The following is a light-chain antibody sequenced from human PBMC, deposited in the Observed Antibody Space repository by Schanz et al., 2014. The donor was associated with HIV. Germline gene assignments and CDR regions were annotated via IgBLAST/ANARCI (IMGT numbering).Light chain of an antibody. CDR3: QRYASSIT. CDR2: GAS. Sequence: EIVLTQSPATLSLSPGERATLSCRASQSVASYLAWYQQKPGQPPRLLIYGASSRATGIPDRFSGSGSGTEFTLTISRLEPEDFAVFYCQRYASSITFGGGTKVEIK. V-gene: IGKV3-20*01. CDR1: QSVASY. J-gene: IGKJ4*01.